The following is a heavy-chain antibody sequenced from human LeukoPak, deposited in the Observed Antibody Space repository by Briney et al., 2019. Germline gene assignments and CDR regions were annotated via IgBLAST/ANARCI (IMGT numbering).Heavy chain of an antibody. CDR2: INWNGGST. CDR3: ARGYYYDSSGYYYGHAY. Sequence: GGSLRLSCAASGFTFDDYGMSWVRQAPGKGLEWVSGINWNGGSTGYADSVEGRFTISRDNAKNSLYLQMNSLRAEDTALYYCARGYYYDSSGYYYGHAYWGQGTLVTVSS. V-gene: IGHV3-20*04. CDR1: GFTFDDYG. D-gene: IGHD3-22*01. J-gene: IGHJ4*02.